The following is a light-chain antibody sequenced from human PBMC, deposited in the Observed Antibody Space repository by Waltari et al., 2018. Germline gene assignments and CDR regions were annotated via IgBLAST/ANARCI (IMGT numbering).Light chain of an antibody. J-gene: IGKJ1*01. CDR2: GIF. V-gene: IGKV3-20*01. Sequence: EIVLTQSPGTLSLSPGERATLSCRASQTVTSSSVGLYQQKPGQAPRLLIYGIFNRATGIPDRFSGSGSGTDFTLTISRLDPEDFAVYYCQQYGSSPHTFGQGTKVEIK. CDR3: QQYGSSPHT. CDR1: QTVTSSS.